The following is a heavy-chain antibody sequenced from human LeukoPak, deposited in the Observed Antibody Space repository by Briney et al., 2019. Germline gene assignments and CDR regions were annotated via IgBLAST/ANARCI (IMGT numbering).Heavy chain of an antibody. CDR2: IYSGGST. CDR3: ARAARLPDYGMDV. D-gene: IGHD6-25*01. CDR1: GFTVSSNY. Sequence: GGSLRLSCAASGFTVSSNYMSWVRQAPGKGLEWVSVIYSGGSTYYADSVKGGFTISRDNSKNTLYLQMNSLRAEDTAVYYCARAARLPDYGMDVWGQGTTVTVSS. V-gene: IGHV3-66*01. J-gene: IGHJ6*02.